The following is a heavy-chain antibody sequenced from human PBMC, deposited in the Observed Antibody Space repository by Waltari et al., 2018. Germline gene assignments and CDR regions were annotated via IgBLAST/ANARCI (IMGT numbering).Heavy chain of an antibody. V-gene: IGHV3-74*01. J-gene: IGHJ3*01. CDR2: INSDGSGT. CDR1: GFTFSSYW. CDR3: ASGNSHAFDL. Sequence: EVQLVESGGGLVQPGGSLRVSCTASGFTFSSYWMHGVRQVPGQGLVGVSRINSDGSGTSYADSAKGRFTISRDNAKNTLFLQMNSLRGEDTAVYYCASGNSHAFDLWGQGTMVTVSS. D-gene: IGHD1-7*01.